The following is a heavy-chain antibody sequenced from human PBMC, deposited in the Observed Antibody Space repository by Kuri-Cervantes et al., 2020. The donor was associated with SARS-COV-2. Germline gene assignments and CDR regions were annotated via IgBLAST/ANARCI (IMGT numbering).Heavy chain of an antibody. Sequence: ASVKVSCKASGYTFTNYAINWVRQAPGQGLEWMGWLNTHNGNTENVQDLQGRVTMTTDTSTSTAYMELRSLRSDDTAVYYCARGGLAVAGRVWFDPWGQGTLVTVSS. CDR2: LNTHNGNT. D-gene: IGHD6-19*01. CDR1: GYTFTNYA. J-gene: IGHJ5*02. CDR3: ARGGLAVAGRVWFDP. V-gene: IGHV1-18*01.